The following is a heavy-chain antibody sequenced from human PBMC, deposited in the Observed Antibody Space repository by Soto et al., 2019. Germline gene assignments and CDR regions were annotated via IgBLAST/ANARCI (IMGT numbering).Heavy chain of an antibody. V-gene: IGHV5-10-1*01. J-gene: IGHJ4*02. CDR3: ARRDRAMVTNLDY. CDR2: IDPSDSYT. D-gene: IGHD5-18*01. Sequence: GESLKISCKGSGYSFTNYWICWVRQMPGKGLEWMGTIDPSDSYTNYSPSFQGHVTISADKSISTAYLQWSSLKASDTAMYYCARRDRAMVTNLDYWGQGTLVTVSS. CDR1: GYSFTNYW.